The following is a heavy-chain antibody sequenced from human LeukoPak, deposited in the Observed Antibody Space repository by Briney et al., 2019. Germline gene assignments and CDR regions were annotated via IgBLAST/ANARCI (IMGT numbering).Heavy chain of an antibody. CDR1: GDSTNNYY. D-gene: IGHD1-1*01. CDR2: IYYSGST. Sequence: SETLSLTCTVSGDSTNNYYWSWIRQPPGKGLEWIGYIYYSGSTNYNPSLKSRVTISVDTSKNQFSLKLSSVTAADTAVYYCARVAVTSYNPYTNFDYWGQGTLVTVSS. CDR3: ARVAVTSYNPYTNFDY. V-gene: IGHV4-59*01. J-gene: IGHJ4*02.